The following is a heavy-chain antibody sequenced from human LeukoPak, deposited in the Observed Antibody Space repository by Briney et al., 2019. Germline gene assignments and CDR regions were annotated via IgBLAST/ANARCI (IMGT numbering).Heavy chain of an antibody. D-gene: IGHD2-15*01. Sequence: SETLSLTCAVYGGSFSGYYWIWIRQPPGKGLVGLGEINHSGSTNYNPSLKSRVTISVDTSKNQFSLKLSSVTAAETAVYYCARGKEYCSGGSCSRYYYYGMDVWGQGTTVTVSS. J-gene: IGHJ6*02. CDR3: ARGKEYCSGGSCSRYYYYGMDV. CDR1: GGSFSGYY. CDR2: INHSGST. V-gene: IGHV4-34*01.